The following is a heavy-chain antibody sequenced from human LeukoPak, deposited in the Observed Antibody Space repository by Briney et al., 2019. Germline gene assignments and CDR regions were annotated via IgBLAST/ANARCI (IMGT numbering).Heavy chain of an antibody. J-gene: IGHJ4*02. CDR1: GYTLTELS. D-gene: IGHD2-15*01. Sequence: ASVKVSCKVSGYTLTELSMHWVRQAPGKGLEWMGGFDPEDGETIYAQKFQGGVTMTEDTSTDTAYMELSSLRSEDTAVYYCATVCSGGSCYWADYWGQGTLVTVSS. V-gene: IGHV1-24*01. CDR2: FDPEDGET. CDR3: ATVCSGGSCYWADY.